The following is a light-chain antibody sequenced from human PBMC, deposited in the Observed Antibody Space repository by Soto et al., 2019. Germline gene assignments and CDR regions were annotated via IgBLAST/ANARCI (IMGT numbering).Light chain of an antibody. Sequence: QSALTQPASVSGSPGQSITISCTGTSNDVGNYNLVSWYQQYPGKAPKLMIYEGDKRPSGVSNRFSGSKSGNTASLTISGLQAEDEADYFCCSYAGSSTYVFGTVTKLTVL. CDR2: EGD. J-gene: IGLJ1*01. CDR3: CSYAGSSTYV. V-gene: IGLV2-23*01. CDR1: SNDVGNYNL.